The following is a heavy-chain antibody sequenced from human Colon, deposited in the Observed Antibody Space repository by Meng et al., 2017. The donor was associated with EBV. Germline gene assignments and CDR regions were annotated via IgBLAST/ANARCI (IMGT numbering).Heavy chain of an antibody. Sequence: QVQRQESVPGLVKPSQSLSLTCAVSGGSITIGGYYWTWIRQPPGKGLEWIGYIFYTGSTYYNPSLKSRVTISLDTSKNQFSLKLSSVTAADTAVYYCARDQIGGDGWFDPWGRGTLVTVSS. D-gene: IGHD3-10*01. CDR2: IFYTGST. CDR3: ARDQIGGDGWFDP. CDR1: GGSITIGGYY. J-gene: IGHJ5*02. V-gene: IGHV4-30-4*01.